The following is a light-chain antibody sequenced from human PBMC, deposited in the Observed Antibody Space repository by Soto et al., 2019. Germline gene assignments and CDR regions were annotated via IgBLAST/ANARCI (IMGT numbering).Light chain of an antibody. V-gene: IGKV3-15*01. CDR1: QSVYSS. Sequence: EIVMTQSPATLSVSPGERATLSCRASQSVYSSLAWYQQKPGQAPRLLIHDASTRATGVPDRFSGSGFGTEFTLTISRLQSEDSAVYSCQQYDNWPPFTFGPGTKVDFK. CDR2: DAS. CDR3: QQYDNWPPFT. J-gene: IGKJ3*01.